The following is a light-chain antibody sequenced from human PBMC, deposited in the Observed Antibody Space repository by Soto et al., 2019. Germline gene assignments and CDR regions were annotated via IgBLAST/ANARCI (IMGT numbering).Light chain of an antibody. CDR1: QSISSW. Sequence: DIQMTHSPCXXSASVGDRVTITCRASQSISSWLAWYQQKPGKAPKLLIYDASSLESGVPSRFSGSGSGTEFTLTISSLQPDDFATYYCQQYNSYSTFGQGTKVDIK. V-gene: IGKV1-5*01. CDR2: DAS. J-gene: IGKJ1*01. CDR3: QQYNSYST.